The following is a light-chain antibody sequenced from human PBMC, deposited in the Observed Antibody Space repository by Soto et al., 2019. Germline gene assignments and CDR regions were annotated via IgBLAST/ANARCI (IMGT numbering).Light chain of an antibody. Sequence: DIQMTLNHSSLPASVGDRVTVTCRASQSIRGYLNWYQHKPGTAPKLLIFAASRLQTGVPLRFSGSGSGTNFTLTISNLHPEDFATYSCQGTYRIPLSFAGGTKVDIK. CDR2: AAS. CDR1: QSIRGY. J-gene: IGKJ4*01. V-gene: IGKV1-39*01. CDR3: QGTYRIPLS.